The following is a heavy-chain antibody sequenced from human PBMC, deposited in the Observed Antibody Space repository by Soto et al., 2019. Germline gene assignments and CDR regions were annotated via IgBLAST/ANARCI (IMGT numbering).Heavy chain of an antibody. Sequence: EVQLLESGGGLVQPGGSLRLSCAASGFTFSSYAMSWVRQAPGKGLEWVSAISGSGGSTYYADSVKGRFTISRDNSKNTLYLQRNSLRAEDTAVYYCAKDRAYCSGGSCYSYYYYYMDVWGKGTTVTVSS. D-gene: IGHD2-15*01. CDR1: GFTFSSYA. V-gene: IGHV3-23*01. CDR2: ISGSGGST. J-gene: IGHJ6*03. CDR3: AKDRAYCSGGSCYSYYYYYMDV.